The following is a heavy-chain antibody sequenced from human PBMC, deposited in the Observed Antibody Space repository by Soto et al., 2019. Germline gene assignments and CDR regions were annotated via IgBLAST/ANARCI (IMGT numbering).Heavy chain of an antibody. Sequence: GGSLRLSCAASGFTFSSYAMHWVRQAPGKGLEWVAVIWYDGSNKYYADSVKGRFTISRDNSKNTLFLQMNSLRAEDTAIYYCTRDDFGYSSSWGDYWGQGTLVTVSS. V-gene: IGHV3-33*08. CDR3: TRDDFGYSSSWGDY. J-gene: IGHJ4*02. CDR1: GFTFSSYA. CDR2: IWYDGSNK. D-gene: IGHD6-13*01.